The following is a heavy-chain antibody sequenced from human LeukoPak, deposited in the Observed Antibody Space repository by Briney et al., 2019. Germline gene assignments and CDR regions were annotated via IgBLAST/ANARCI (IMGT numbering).Heavy chain of an antibody. V-gene: IGHV1-2*02. CDR3: GTLLSNGPFDY. Sequence: ASVKVSCKASGYTFTSYDINWVRQATGQGLEWMGWIYPNSGATKYAQKFQGRVTMTRDTSISTAYMELSRLRSDDTAVYYCGTLLSNGPFDYWGQGSLVTVSS. CDR1: GYTFTSYD. CDR2: IYPNSGAT. J-gene: IGHJ4*02.